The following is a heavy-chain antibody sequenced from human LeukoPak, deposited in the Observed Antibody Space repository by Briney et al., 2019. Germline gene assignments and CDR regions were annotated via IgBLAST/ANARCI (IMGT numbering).Heavy chain of an antibody. V-gene: IGHV1-18*01. CDR1: GYIFTTYG. J-gene: IGHJ3*02. D-gene: IGHD1-26*01. Sequence: ASVKLSCKASGYIFTTYGISWVRQAPGQGLEWMGWISGYNDDTNYAQKLQGRVTMTTDTSTSTAYMELRSLTSDDTAVYYCARDHGFSGGSYFDTFDIWGRGTMVTVSS. CDR3: ARDHGFSGGSYFDTFDI. CDR2: ISGYNDDT.